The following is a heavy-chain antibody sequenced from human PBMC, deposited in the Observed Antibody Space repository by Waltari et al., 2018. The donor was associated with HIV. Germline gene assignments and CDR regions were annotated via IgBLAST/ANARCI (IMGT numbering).Heavy chain of an antibody. D-gene: IGHD3-9*01. CDR3: SRGGVILTGYYPSGVS. CDR2: MNPNSGGT. CDR1: GYTFTGYY. V-gene: IGHV1-2*02. J-gene: IGHJ5*02. Sequence: QVLLVQSGAEVKKPGASVTVSCKASGYTFTGYYIHWVGQAPGQGLEWMGWMNPNSGGTHFSQKFQGRVTMTRDKSSSTAYLEVRSLTSDDTALYWCSRGGVILTGYYPSGVSWGQGTLVTVSS.